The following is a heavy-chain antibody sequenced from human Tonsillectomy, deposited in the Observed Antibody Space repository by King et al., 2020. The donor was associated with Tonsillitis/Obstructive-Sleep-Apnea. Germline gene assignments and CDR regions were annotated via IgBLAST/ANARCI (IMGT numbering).Heavy chain of an antibody. V-gene: IGHV2-5*02. Sequence: TLKESGPTLVKPTQTLTLTCTFSGFSLSTSGVAVGWIRQPPGKALEWLALIYWDDDKRYSPSLKNRLTITKDTSKNHVVLTMTNLDPVDTATYYCAHKRTPGGETIFGAGPFDYWGQGPLATVSS. CDR2: IYWDDDK. J-gene: IGHJ4*02. D-gene: IGHD3-3*01. CDR1: GFSLSTSGVA. CDR3: AHKRTPGGETIFGAGPFDY.